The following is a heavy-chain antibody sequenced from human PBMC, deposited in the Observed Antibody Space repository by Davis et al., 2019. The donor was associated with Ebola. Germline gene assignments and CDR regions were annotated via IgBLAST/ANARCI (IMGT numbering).Heavy chain of an antibody. Sequence: GGSLRLSCAASGFTFSSYGMHWVRQAPGKGLEWVAVISYDGSNKYYADSVKGRFTISRHNSKNTLYLQMSSLRAEDTAVYYCAAGYTSSWCVYWGQGTLVTVSS. D-gene: IGHD6-13*01. J-gene: IGHJ4*02. V-gene: IGHV3-30*03. CDR1: GFTFSSYG. CDR3: AAGYTSSWCVY. CDR2: ISYDGSNK.